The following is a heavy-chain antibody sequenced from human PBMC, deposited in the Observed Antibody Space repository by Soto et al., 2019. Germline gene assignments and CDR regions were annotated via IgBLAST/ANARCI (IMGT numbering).Heavy chain of an antibody. J-gene: IGHJ4*02. CDR3: AKDMADDYGDYAGEFDY. Sequence: EVQLVESGGGLVQPGRSLRLSCAASGLTFDDYAMHWVRQAPGKGLEWVSGISWNSGSIGYADSVKGRFTISRDNAKNSLYLQMNSLRAEDTALYYCAKDMADDYGDYAGEFDYWGQGTLVTVSS. CDR2: ISWNSGSI. V-gene: IGHV3-9*01. CDR1: GLTFDDYA. D-gene: IGHD4-17*01.